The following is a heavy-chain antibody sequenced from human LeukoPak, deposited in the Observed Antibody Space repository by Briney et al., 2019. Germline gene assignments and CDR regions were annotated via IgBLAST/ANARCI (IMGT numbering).Heavy chain of an antibody. D-gene: IGHD3-9*01. J-gene: IGHJ4*02. CDR3: ARVDILTGYYFFDS. Sequence: SETLSLTCTVSDTSINTYYWSWIRQPAGKGLEWIGHIYTTGTTNYNPSLKSRVTMSIDTSKNQFSLNLRSVTAADTAVYYCARVDILTGYYFFDSWGQGTLVTVSS. V-gene: IGHV4-4*07. CDR2: IYTTGTT. CDR1: DTSINTYY.